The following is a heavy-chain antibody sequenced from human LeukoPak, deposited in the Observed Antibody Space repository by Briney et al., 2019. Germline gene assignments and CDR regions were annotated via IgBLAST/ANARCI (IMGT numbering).Heavy chain of an antibody. J-gene: IGHJ4*02. V-gene: IGHV3-74*01. Sequence: GGSLRLSCAASGFTFSNYWMSWVRQAPGKGLVWVSRINSDGSSRHYADSVKGRFTISRDNAKNTLHLQMTSLRAEDTAVYYCGRGGPDSSDYSSLFDYWGRGILVTVSS. D-gene: IGHD3-22*01. CDR3: GRGGPDSSDYSSLFDY. CDR2: INSDGSSR. CDR1: GFTFSNYW.